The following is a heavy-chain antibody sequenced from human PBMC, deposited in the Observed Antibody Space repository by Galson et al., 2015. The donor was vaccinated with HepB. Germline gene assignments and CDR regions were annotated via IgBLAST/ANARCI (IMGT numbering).Heavy chain of an antibody. CDR2: INPNSGGT. CDR3: ARGDAITMIVVVWERAHDAFDI. Sequence: SVKVSCKASGYTFTGYYMHWVRQAPGQGLEWMGWINPNSGGTNYAQKFQGRVTMTRDTSISTAYMELSRLRSDDTAVYYCARGDAITMIVVVWERAHDAFDIWGQGTMVTVSS. CDR1: GYTFTGYY. D-gene: IGHD3-22*01. J-gene: IGHJ3*02. V-gene: IGHV1-2*02.